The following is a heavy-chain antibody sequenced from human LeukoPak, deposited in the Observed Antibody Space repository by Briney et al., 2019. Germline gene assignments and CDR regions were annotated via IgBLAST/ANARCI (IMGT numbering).Heavy chain of an antibody. V-gene: IGHV4-39*07. D-gene: IGHD2-2*02. CDR3: ARAVLYGLPQD. CDR1: GDSISISAYY. CDR2: IYYNGST. J-gene: IGHJ4*02. Sequence: SETLSLTCTVSGDSISISAYYWGWIRQPPGKGLEWLGSIYYNGSTHYNPSVQSRVTISGDTSKNQFSLKLSSVTAADTAVYYCARAVLYGLPQDWGQGTLVTVSS.